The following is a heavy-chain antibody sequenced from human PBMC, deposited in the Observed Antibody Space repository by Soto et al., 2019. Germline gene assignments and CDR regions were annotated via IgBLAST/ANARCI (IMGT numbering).Heavy chain of an antibody. CDR2: ISAYNGNT. CDR1: GYTFTSYG. D-gene: IGHD6-6*01. CDR3: ARDPPATGSSSNGLDP. Sequence: ASVKVSCKASGYTFTSYGISWVRQAPGQGLEWMGWISAYNGNTNYAQKLQGRVTMTTDTSTSTAYMELRSLRSDDTAVYYCARDPPATGSSSNGLDPWGQGTLVTVYS. V-gene: IGHV1-18*01. J-gene: IGHJ5*02.